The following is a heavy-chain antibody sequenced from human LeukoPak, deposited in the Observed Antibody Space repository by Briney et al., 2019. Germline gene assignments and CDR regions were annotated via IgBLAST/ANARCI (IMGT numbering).Heavy chain of an antibody. CDR3: ARVDYYDSSGYYSPQDAFDI. V-gene: IGHV1-3*01. CDR1: GYTFTSYA. CDR2: INAGNGNT. J-gene: IGHJ3*02. Sequence: GASVKVSCKASGYTFTSYAMHWVRQAPGQRLEWMGWINAGNGNTKYSQKFQGRVTITRDTSASTAYMELSSLRSEDTAVYYCARVDYYDSSGYYSPQDAFDIWGQGTMATVSS. D-gene: IGHD3-22*01.